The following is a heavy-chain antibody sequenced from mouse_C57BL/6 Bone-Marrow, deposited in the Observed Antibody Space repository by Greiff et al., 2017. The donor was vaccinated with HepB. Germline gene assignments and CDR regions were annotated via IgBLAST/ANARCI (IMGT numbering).Heavy chain of an antibody. CDR1: GFNIKNTY. V-gene: IGHV14-3*01. CDR2: IDPANGNT. Sequence: VQLQQSVAELVRPGASVKLSCTASGFNIKNTYMHWVKQRPEQGLEWIGRIDPANGNTNYAPKFQGKATITADTSSNTAYLQLSSLTSEDTAIYDCSRSIFPHDSGGSSYWYFGGWGTGTTVTVSS. D-gene: IGHD1-1*01. CDR3: SRSIFPHDSGGSSYWYFGG. J-gene: IGHJ1*03.